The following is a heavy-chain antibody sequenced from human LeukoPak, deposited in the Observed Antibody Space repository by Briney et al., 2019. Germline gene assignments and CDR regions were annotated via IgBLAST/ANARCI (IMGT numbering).Heavy chain of an antibody. V-gene: IGHV3-33*01. J-gene: IGHJ6*02. D-gene: IGHD1-14*01. Sequence: GGSLRLSCAASGFTFSSYGMHWLRQAPGKGLEWVAVIWYDGSNKYYADSVKGRFTISRDNSKNTLYLQMNSLRAGDTAVYHCASRYEGASYYYYGMDVWGQGTTVTVSS. CDR3: ASRYEGASYYYYGMDV. CDR2: IWYDGSNK. CDR1: GFTFSSYG.